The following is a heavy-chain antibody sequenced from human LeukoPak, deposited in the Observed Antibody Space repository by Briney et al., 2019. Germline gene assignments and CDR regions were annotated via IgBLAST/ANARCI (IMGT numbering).Heavy chain of an antibody. CDR3: ARDYYDSSGYYDY. CDR2: FNPNSGGT. CDR1: GYTFAGYY. V-gene: IGHV1-2*06. Sequence: ASVKVSCKASGYTFAGYYMHWVRQAPGQGLEWMGRFNPNSGGTNYAQKFQGRVTMTRDTSISTAYMELSRLRSDDTAVYYCARDYYDSSGYYDYWGQGTLVTVSS. D-gene: IGHD3-22*01. J-gene: IGHJ4*02.